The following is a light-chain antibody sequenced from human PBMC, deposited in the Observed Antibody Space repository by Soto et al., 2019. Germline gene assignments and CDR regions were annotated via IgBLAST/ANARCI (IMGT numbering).Light chain of an antibody. CDR3: EAWDDSLNGVV. V-gene: IGLV1-44*01. Sequence: QTVGTQTPSASGTPGQRVNISCSGSSSNIGSNNVNWYQQLPGTAPKLLIYSNNQRPSGVPDRFSGSKSGTSASLAISGLQSEDEADYYCEAWDDSLNGVVFGGGTQLTVL. CDR1: SSNIGSNN. CDR2: SNN. J-gene: IGLJ2*01.